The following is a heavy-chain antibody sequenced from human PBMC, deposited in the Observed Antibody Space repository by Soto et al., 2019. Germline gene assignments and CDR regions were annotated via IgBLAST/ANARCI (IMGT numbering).Heavy chain of an antibody. CDR1: RFTFSTYA. V-gene: IGHV3-23*01. CDR2: ISGGGGDT. D-gene: IGHD2-15*01. CDR3: AKSLFGGPDI. J-gene: IGHJ3*02. Sequence: GGSLRLSCAASRFTFSTYAMSWVRQAPGKGLEWVSGISGGGGDTSYADSVRGRFTCSRDNSKNTLYLQMNSLRAEDTALYYCAKSLFGGPDIWGQGTMVTVSS.